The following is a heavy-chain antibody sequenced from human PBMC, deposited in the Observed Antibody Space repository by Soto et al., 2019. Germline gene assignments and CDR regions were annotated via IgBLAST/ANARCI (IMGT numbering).Heavy chain of an antibody. CDR2: ISYDGSNK. CDR3: AKDVRLRIHYYGMDV. D-gene: IGHD4-17*01. CDR1: GFTFSSYG. V-gene: IGHV3-30*18. Sequence: QVQLVESGGGVVQPGRSLRLSCAASGFTFSSYGMHWVRQAPGKGLEWVAVISYDGSNKYYADSVKGRFTISRDNSKNPLYLQMNSLRAEDTAVYYCAKDVRLRIHYYGMDVWGQGTTVTVSS. J-gene: IGHJ6*02.